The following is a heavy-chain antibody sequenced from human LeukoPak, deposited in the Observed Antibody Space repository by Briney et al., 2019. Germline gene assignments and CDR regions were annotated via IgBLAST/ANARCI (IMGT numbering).Heavy chain of an antibody. CDR3: ARAGDVLRYFDWLLS. V-gene: IGHV3-30*04. CDR1: GFTFSSYA. CDR2: ISYDGSNK. D-gene: IGHD3-9*01. Sequence: PGGSLRLSCAASGFTFSSYAMHWVRQAPGKGLEWVAVISYDGSNKYYADSVKGRFTISRDNSKNTLYLQMNSLRAEDTAVYYCARAGDVLRYFDWLLSWGQGTLVTVSS. J-gene: IGHJ5*02.